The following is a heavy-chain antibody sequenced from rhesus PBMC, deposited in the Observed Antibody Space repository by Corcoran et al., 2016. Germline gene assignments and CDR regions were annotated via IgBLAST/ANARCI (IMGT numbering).Heavy chain of an antibody. D-gene: IGHD4-29*01. CDR3: ARRGAVAAADY. J-gene: IGHJ4*01. V-gene: IGHV4-99*01. CDR2: TSGSSGST. CDR1: GYSISSGYY. Sequence: QVQLQESGPGLVKPSETLSLTCAVSGYSISSGYYWGWIRQPPGKGLEYIGYTSGSSGSTYYNPSLKSRVTISKDTSKNQFSLKLSSVTAADTAVYYCARRGAVAAADYWGQGVLVTVSS.